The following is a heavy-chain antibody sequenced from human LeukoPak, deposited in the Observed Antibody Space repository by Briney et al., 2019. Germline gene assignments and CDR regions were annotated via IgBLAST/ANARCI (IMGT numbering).Heavy chain of an antibody. CDR3: ARDRDVGQFYYFDH. J-gene: IGHJ4*02. CDR1: GGSISSDGYS. V-gene: IGHV4-30-2*01. Sequence: PSETLSLTCAVSGGSISSDGYSWSWIRQPPGKGLEWIAYIYHSGSTYYNPSLKSRVTISVDRSKNQFSLRLSSVTAADTAVYFCARDRDVGQFYYFDHWGQGTLVTVSS. CDR2: IYHSGST. D-gene: IGHD3-10*01.